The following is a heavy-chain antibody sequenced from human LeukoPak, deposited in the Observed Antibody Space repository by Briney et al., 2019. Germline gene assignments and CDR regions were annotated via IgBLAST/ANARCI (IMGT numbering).Heavy chain of an antibody. CDR3: AKDEMYGDSLPLDY. V-gene: IGHV3-30*18. Sequence: GGSLRLSCAASGFTFSSYGMHWVRQAPGKGLEWVAVISYDGSNKYYADSVKGRFTISRDNSKNTLYLQMNSLRAEDTAVYYCAKDEMYGDSLPLDYWGQGTLVTVSS. CDR1: GFTFSSYG. D-gene: IGHD4-17*01. CDR2: ISYDGSNK. J-gene: IGHJ4*02.